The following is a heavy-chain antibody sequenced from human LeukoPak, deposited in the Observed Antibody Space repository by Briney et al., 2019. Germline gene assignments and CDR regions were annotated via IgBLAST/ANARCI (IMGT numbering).Heavy chain of an antibody. V-gene: IGHV3-7*01. CDR1: GFTFSTYW. D-gene: IGHD3-22*01. J-gene: IGHJ3*01. CDR2: IKQDGSEK. CDR3: ARDRGTYYYDTSSHYDAFDV. Sequence: PGGSLRLSCAASGFTFSTYWMSWVRQAPGKGLEWVANIKQDGSEKYYVDSVKGRFTISRDNAKNSLYLQMSSLRADDTAMFYCARDRGTYYYDTSSHYDAFDVWGQGTMVTVSS.